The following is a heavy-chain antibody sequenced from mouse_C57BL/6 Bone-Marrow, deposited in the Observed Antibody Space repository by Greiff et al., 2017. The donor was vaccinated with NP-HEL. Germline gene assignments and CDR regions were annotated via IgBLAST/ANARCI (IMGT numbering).Heavy chain of an antibody. V-gene: IGHV5-2*01. J-gene: IGHJ1*03. CDR2: ITSDGGST. CDR1: EYEFPSHD. CDR3: ASHRNWYFDV. Sequence: EVPGVESGGGLVQPGESLKLSCESNEYEFPSHDMSLVRTTPEKRLALVAAITSDGGSTYYPDTMERRFIISRDHTKKTLYLQMSSLRSEDTALYYCASHRNWYFDVWGTGTTVTVSS.